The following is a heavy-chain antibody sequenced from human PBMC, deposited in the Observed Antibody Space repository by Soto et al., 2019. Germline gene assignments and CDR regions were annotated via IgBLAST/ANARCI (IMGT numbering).Heavy chain of an antibody. D-gene: IGHD3-3*01. V-gene: IGHV4-30-4*01. CDR2: IYYSWST. Sequence: QVQLQESGPGLVKPSQTLSLTCTVSGGSISSGDYYWSWIRQPPGKGPEWIGYIYYSWSTYYNPSLKSRDTQSLETSKNHFSLKLSSVTAAETAVDYCARASYDFWIGYSCYFYYWGQGTLVTVSS. J-gene: IGHJ4*02. CDR3: ARASYDFWIGYSCYFYY. CDR1: GGSISSGDYY.